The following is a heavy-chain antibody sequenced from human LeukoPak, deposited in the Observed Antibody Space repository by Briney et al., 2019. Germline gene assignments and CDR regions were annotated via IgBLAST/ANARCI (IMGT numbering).Heavy chain of an antibody. J-gene: IGHJ4*02. V-gene: IGHV3-21*01. CDR3: AKDFQDY. CDR1: GFTFDDYG. Sequence: GGSLRLSCAASGFTFDDYGMSWVRQAPGKGLEWVSSISSSTTYIYYADSVKGRFTISRDNSKNTLYLQMNSLRAEDTAVYYCAKDFQDYWGQGTLVTVSS. CDR2: ISSSTTYI.